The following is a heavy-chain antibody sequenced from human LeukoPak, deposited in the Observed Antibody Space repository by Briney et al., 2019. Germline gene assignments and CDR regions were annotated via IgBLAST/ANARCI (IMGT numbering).Heavy chain of an antibody. V-gene: IGHV3-20*04. Sequence: GGSLRLSCAASGFTFDDYGMSWVRQAPGKGLEWVSGISWNGGRTGYADSVMGRFTISRDSAKNSLYLQMNSLRAEDTAFYYCARDYCSGGSCYGGHDYWGQGALVTVSS. D-gene: IGHD2-15*01. J-gene: IGHJ4*02. CDR1: GFTFDDYG. CDR3: ARDYCSGGSCYGGHDY. CDR2: ISWNGGRT.